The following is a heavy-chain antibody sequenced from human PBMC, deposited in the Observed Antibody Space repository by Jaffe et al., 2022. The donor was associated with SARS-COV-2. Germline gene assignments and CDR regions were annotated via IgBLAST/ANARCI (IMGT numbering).Heavy chain of an antibody. Sequence: QVQLQESGPGLVKPSQTLSLTCTVSGDSISSGSYYWSWIRQPAGKGLEWIGRMYSSGSTNYNPSLKSRVTISVDTSKNQFSLKLSSVTAADTAVYYCARVTPRSTSWSYFDLWGQGTLVTVSS. CDR1: GDSISSGSYY. V-gene: IGHV4-61*02. J-gene: IGHJ4*02. CDR2: MYSSGST. D-gene: IGHD6-13*01. CDR3: ARVTPRSTSWSYFDL.